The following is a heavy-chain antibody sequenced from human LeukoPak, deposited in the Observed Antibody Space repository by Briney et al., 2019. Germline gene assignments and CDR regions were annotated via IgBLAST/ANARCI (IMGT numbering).Heavy chain of an antibody. V-gene: IGHV3-53*01. D-gene: IGHD1-14*01. CDR2: TYSDGNT. CDR3: VRKNQDFNAAFDI. CDR1: GFTVSNNY. Sequence: GGSLGLSCAASGFTVSNNYMSWVRQAPGKGLEWVSITYSDGNTNYAVSVKGRFTISRDTSQNTLSLQMNSLRAEDTAVYYCVRKNQDFNAAFDIWGQGTVVTVSS. J-gene: IGHJ3*02.